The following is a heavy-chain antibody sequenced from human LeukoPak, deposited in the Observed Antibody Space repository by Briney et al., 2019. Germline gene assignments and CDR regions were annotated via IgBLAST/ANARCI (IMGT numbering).Heavy chain of an antibody. Sequence: GASVKVSCKASGYTLTGYYMHWVRQAPGQGLEWMGWINPNSGGTNYAQKFQGRVTMTRDTSISTAYMELSKLRSDDTAVYYCARDRGSSWSVDYWGQGTLVTVSS. CDR2: INPNSGGT. CDR1: GYTLTGYY. CDR3: ARDRGSSWSVDY. V-gene: IGHV1-2*02. D-gene: IGHD6-13*01. J-gene: IGHJ4*02.